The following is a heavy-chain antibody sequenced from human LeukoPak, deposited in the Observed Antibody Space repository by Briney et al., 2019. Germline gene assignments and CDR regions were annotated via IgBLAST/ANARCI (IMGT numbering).Heavy chain of an antibody. J-gene: IGHJ4*02. D-gene: IGHD2-2*01. Sequence: GGSLRLSCAASGFTFSSYGMHWVRQAPGKGLEWVAVISYDGSNKYYADSVKGRFTISRDNSKNTLYLQMNSLRAEDTAVYYCARSLGYCSSTSCPIDYWGQGTLVTVSS. CDR3: ARSLGYCSSTSCPIDY. CDR1: GFTFSSYG. CDR2: ISYDGSNK. V-gene: IGHV3-30*19.